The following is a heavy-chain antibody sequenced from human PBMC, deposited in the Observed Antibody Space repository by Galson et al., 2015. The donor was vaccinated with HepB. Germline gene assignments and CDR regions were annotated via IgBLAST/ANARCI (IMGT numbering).Heavy chain of an antibody. CDR2: ISGSGSST. D-gene: IGHD3-22*01. Sequence: SLRLSCAASGFTFNYHAMNWVRQAPGKGLEWVASISGSGSSTYHADSVKGRFTISRDNSLDTVDLQMDSLRVDDTAVYYCAKDYLPYYDRWGSYSDLYYFDYWGQGTLVTVSS. CDR1: GFTFNYHA. J-gene: IGHJ4*02. CDR3: AKDYLPYYDRWGSYSDLYYFDY. V-gene: IGHV3-23*01.